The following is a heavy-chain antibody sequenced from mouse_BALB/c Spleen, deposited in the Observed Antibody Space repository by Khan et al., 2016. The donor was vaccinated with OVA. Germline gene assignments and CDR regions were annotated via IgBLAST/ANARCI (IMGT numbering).Heavy chain of an antibody. CDR3: ARSETIATVVATDFDN. D-gene: IGHD1-1*01. V-gene: IGHV3-2*02. CDR2: ISYSGRT. CDR1: GYSITSDYA. Sequence: EVQLRESGPGLVKPSQSLSLTCTVTGYSITSDYAWNWIRQFPGNKLEWMGYISYSGRTSYNPSLKSRISITRDTSKNQFFLQLNSVTTEDTATYYCARSETIATVVATDFDNWGQGTTLTVSS. J-gene: IGHJ2*01.